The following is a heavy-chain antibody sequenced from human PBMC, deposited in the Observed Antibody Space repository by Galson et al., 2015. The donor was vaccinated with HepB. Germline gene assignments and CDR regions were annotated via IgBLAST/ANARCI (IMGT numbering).Heavy chain of an antibody. V-gene: IGHV1-46*01. D-gene: IGHD5-18*01. CDR3: ARGGDTAMVKHDFDY. CDR1: GYTFTSYY. CDR2: INPSGGST. J-gene: IGHJ4*02. Sequence: SVKVSCKASGYTFTSYYMHWVRQAPGQGLEWMGIINPSGGSTSYAQKFQGRVTMTRDTSTSTVYMELSSLGSEDTAVYYCARGGDTAMVKHDFDYWGQGTLVTVSS.